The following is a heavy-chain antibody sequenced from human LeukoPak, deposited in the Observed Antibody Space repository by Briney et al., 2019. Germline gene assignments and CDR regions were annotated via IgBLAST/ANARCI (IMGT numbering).Heavy chain of an antibody. CDR2: VYYNGGT. V-gene: IGHV4-59*08. Sequence: PSETLSLTCTVSGGSNNNYYWSWIRQPPGKGLEWIGYVYYNGGTNYTPSLKSRVTISVDTSKNQFSLKLSSVTATDAAVYYCARISGDNSLDYWGQGALVTVSS. CDR3: ARISGDNSLDY. D-gene: IGHD7-27*01. CDR1: GGSNNNYY. J-gene: IGHJ4*02.